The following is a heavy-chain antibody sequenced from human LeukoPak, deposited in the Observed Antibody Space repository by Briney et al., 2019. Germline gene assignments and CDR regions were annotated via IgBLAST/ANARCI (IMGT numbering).Heavy chain of an antibody. CDR2: ISGSGGST. Sequence: PGGSLRLSCAASGFTFSGYWMHWARQAPGKGLEWVSAISGSGGSTYYADSVKGRFTISRDNSKNTLYLQMNSLRAEDTAVYYCAKDRLRWSQGLPGYWGQGTLVTVSS. V-gene: IGHV3-23*01. CDR3: AKDRLRWSQGLPGY. J-gene: IGHJ4*02. CDR1: GFTFSGYW. D-gene: IGHD4-23*01.